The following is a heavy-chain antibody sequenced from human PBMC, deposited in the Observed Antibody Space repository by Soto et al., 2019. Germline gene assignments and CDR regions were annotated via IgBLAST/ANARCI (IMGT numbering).Heavy chain of an antibody. V-gene: IGHV1-18*01. Sequence: ASVKVSCKASGYTFTSYGISWVRQAPGQGLEWMGWISAYNGNTNYAQKLQGRVTMTTDTSTSTAYMELRSLRSDDTAVYYCARDGSGWYPHIPLYYYYGMDVWGQGTTVTVSS. J-gene: IGHJ6*02. D-gene: IGHD6-19*01. CDR2: ISAYNGNT. CDR1: GYTFTSYG. CDR3: ARDGSGWYPHIPLYYYYGMDV.